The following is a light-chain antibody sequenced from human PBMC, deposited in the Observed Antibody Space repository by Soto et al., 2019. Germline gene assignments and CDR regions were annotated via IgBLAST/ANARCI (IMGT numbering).Light chain of an antibody. CDR1: QDISDY. CDR2: DAS. J-gene: IGKJ4*01. Sequence: DFQMTQSPSSLSASVGDRFTITCQASQDISDYLNWYQQKPGAAPKLLIYDASNLQAGVPSRFGGSGSGTEFTFTISSLQPEDVATYYCQQYDNIPLTFGGGTKVDIK. V-gene: IGKV1-33*01. CDR3: QQYDNIPLT.